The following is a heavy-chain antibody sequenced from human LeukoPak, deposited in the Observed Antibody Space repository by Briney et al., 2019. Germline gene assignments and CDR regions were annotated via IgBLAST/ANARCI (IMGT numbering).Heavy chain of an antibody. J-gene: IGHJ4*02. D-gene: IGHD3-10*01. V-gene: IGHV4-34*01. CDR1: GGFLSGYY. CDR2: INHSGST. CDR3: ARGNPLITMVRGVPPYYFDY. Sequence: PSETLSLTCAVYGGFLSGYYWSWIRQPPGKGLEWIGEINHSGSTNYNPSLKSRVTISVDTSKNQFSLKLSSVTAADTAVYYCARGNPLITMVRGVPPYYFDYWGQGTLVTVSS.